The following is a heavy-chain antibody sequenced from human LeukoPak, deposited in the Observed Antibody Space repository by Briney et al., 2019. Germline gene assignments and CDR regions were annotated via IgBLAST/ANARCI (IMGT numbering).Heavy chain of an antibody. V-gene: IGHV4-59*01. D-gene: IGHD3-22*01. CDR1: GGSISSYY. CDR3: ARVSYYYDSSGYDYYYYYGMDV. CDR2: IYYSGST. J-gene: IGHJ6*02. Sequence: SETLSLTCTVSGGSISSYYWSWIRQPPGKGLEWIGYIYYSGSTNYNPSLKRRVTISVATSKNQFSLKLSSVTVADTAVYYCARVSYYYDSSGYDYYYYYGMDVWGQGTTVTVSS.